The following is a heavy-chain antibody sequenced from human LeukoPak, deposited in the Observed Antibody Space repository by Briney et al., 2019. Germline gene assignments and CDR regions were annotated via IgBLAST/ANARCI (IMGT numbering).Heavy chain of an antibody. CDR3: ARVYGDHYGSGVIDY. D-gene: IGHD3-10*01. V-gene: IGHV1-2*02. J-gene: IGHJ4*02. CDR1: GYTSTDYY. Sequence: ASVKVSCKASGYTSTDYYMHWVRQAPGQGLEWMGWINPNSGGTNYAQKFQGRVTMTRDTSISTAYMELSRLRSDDTAVYYCARVYGDHYGSGVIDYWGQGTLVTISS. CDR2: INPNSGGT.